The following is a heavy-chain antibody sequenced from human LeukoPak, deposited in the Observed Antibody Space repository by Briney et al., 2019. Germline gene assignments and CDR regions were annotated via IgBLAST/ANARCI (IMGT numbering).Heavy chain of an antibody. J-gene: IGHJ3*02. V-gene: IGHV3-48*02. D-gene: IGHD1-26*01. CDR3: ARGGGRSYSDAFDI. Sequence: GGSLRLSCAASGFTFSRYWMTWVRQAPGKGLEWVSFISGTSTAIYYADSVKGRFTISRDIARKSLYLQMNSLRDEDTAVYYCARGGGRSYSDAFDIWGQGTVVTVSS. CDR1: GFTFSRYW. CDR2: ISGTSTAI.